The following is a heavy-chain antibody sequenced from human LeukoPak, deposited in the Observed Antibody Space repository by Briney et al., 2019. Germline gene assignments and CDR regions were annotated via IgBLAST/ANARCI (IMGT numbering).Heavy chain of an antibody. Sequence: ASVKVSCTASGYTFIDSYMHWVRQAPGQGLEWMGWINPNSGGTNYAQKFQGRVTMTRDTSISTAYMELSRLRSDDTAVYYCARDYLSGYFLYYYYGMDVWGQGTTVTVSS. V-gene: IGHV1-2*02. D-gene: IGHD3-3*01. J-gene: IGHJ6*02. CDR1: GYTFIDSY. CDR2: INPNSGGT. CDR3: ARDYLSGYFLYYYYGMDV.